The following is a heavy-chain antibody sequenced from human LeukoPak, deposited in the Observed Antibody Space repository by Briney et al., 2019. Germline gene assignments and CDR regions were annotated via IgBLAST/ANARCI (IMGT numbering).Heavy chain of an antibody. Sequence: ASVKVSCKASGYTFTGYYMHWVRQAPGQGLEWMGWINPNSGGTNYAQKFQGRVTMTRDTSISTAYMELSRLRSDDTAVYYCARDARTMVRGNNWFDPWGQGTLVTVSS. V-gene: IGHV1-2*02. CDR1: GYTFTGYY. CDR3: ARDARTMVRGNNWFDP. J-gene: IGHJ5*02. D-gene: IGHD3-10*01. CDR2: INPNSGGT.